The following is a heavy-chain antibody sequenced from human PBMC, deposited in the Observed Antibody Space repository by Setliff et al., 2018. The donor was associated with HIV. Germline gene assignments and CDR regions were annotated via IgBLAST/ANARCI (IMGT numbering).Heavy chain of an antibody. Sequence: SVQVSCKVSGGTLGSYAINWVRQAPGQGLEWVGGIIPEFGVASHTPKMEGRLTVDADKSRTTIYMVLSNLRFDDTAVYYCGRSGGWWGHSNPHPFYYYMDVWGKGTSVTVSS. V-gene: IGHV1-69*10. CDR2: IIPEFGVA. J-gene: IGHJ6*03. CDR3: GRSGGWWGHSNPHPFYYYMDV. D-gene: IGHD2-15*01. CDR1: GGTLGSYA.